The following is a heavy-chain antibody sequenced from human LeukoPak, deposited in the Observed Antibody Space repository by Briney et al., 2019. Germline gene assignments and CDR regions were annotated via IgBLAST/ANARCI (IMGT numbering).Heavy chain of an antibody. J-gene: IGHJ5*02. CDR2: ISGSGGST. CDR3: AKGNCSSTSCYPYNWFDP. D-gene: IGHD2-2*01. Sequence: GGSLRLSCAASGFTFSSYAMSWVRQAPGKGLEWVSTISGSGGSTYYAVSVKGRFTISRDNSKNTLFLQMNSLRAEDTAVYYCAKGNCSSTSCYPYNWFDPWGQGTLVTVSS. V-gene: IGHV3-23*01. CDR1: GFTFSSYA.